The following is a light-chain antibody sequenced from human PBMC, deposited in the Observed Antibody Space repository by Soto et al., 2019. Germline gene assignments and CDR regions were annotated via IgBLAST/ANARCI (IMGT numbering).Light chain of an antibody. V-gene: IGKV3-11*01. CDR1: QNVNTF. CDR3: QQRNNWPLT. Sequence: DIVLTQSPGTLSLSPGERASLSCRASQNVNTFLAWYQQKPGQAPRLLIYDASNRATGIPARFSGSGSGADFTLTINSLVPEDFAVYYCQQRNNWPLTFGAGTRVEI. CDR2: DAS. J-gene: IGKJ4*01.